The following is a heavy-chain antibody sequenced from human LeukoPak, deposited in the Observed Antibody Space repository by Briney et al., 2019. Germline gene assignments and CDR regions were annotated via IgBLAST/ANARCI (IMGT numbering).Heavy chain of an antibody. Sequence: GGSLRLSCAASGFTFGSYSMNWVRQAPGKGLEWVSCTSPSSSAIYYADSVKGRFTISRDNAKNSLYLQMNSLRDEDTAVYYCAPTRVVVPIWGQGTLVTVSS. CDR3: APTRVVVPI. CDR2: TSPSSSAI. CDR1: GFTFGSYS. V-gene: IGHV3-48*02. D-gene: IGHD3-22*01. J-gene: IGHJ4*02.